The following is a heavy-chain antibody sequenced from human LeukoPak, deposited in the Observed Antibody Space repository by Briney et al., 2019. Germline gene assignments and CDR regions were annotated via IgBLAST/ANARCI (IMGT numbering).Heavy chain of an antibody. V-gene: IGHV3-23*01. Sequence: PGGSLRLSCAASGFTFSSYAMSWVRQAPGKGLEWVSDINGSGASTYYADSVKGRFTISRDNSKNTLYLQMNSLRAEDTAVYYCAKGVVGATGGGQGTLVTVSS. CDR3: AKGVVGATG. CDR1: GFTFSSYA. J-gene: IGHJ4*02. D-gene: IGHD1-26*01. CDR2: INGSGAST.